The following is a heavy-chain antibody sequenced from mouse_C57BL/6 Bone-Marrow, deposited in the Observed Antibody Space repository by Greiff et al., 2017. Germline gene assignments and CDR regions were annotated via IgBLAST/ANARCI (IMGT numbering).Heavy chain of an antibody. Sequence: QVQLQQSGPELVKPGASVKISCKASGYAFSSSWMNWVKQRPGKGLEWIGRIYPGDGDTNYNGKFKGKATLTADKSSSTAYMQLSSLTSEDSAVYFCARPQDPQGYYRWYAMDYWGQGTSVTVSS. V-gene: IGHV1-82*01. CDR3: ARPQDPQGYYRWYAMDY. J-gene: IGHJ4*01. CDR2: IYPGDGDT. D-gene: IGHD2-3*01. CDR1: GYAFSSSW.